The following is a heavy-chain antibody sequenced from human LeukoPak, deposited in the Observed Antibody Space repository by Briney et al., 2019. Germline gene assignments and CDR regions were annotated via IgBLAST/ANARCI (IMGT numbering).Heavy chain of an antibody. CDR2: INAGNGNT. Sequence: ASVKVSCKASGYTFTTYAMHWVRQAPGQRPEWMGGINAGNGNTKYSQKFQGRVTITRDTSASIAYMELSSLRSEDTAVYYCASSEQQLVGFYYYGMDVWGQGTTVTVSS. CDR1: GYTFTTYA. J-gene: IGHJ6*02. D-gene: IGHD6-13*01. CDR3: ASSEQQLVGFYYYGMDV. V-gene: IGHV1-3*01.